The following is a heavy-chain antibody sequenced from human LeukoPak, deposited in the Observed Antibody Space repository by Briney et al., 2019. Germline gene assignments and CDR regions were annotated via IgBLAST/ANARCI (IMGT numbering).Heavy chain of an antibody. CDR3: ARADYGDYVWFDR. D-gene: IGHD4-17*01. CDR2: INPNSGGT. CDR1: GYTFTGYY. Sequence: GASVKVSCKASGYTFTGYYMHWVRQAPGQGLEWMGRINPNSGGTNYAQKFQGRVTMTRDTSISTAYMELSRLRSDDTAVYYCARADYGDYVWFDRWGQGTLVTVSS. V-gene: IGHV1-2*06. J-gene: IGHJ5*02.